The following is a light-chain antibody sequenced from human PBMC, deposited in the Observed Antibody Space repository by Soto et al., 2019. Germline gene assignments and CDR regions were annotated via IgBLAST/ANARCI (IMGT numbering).Light chain of an antibody. CDR3: QQYNNWPPWT. J-gene: IGKJ1*01. CDR2: GAS. CDR1: QSVSSN. V-gene: IGKV3-15*01. Sequence: EIVMTQSPATLSVSPGERATRSCRASQSVSSNLAWYQQKPGQAPRLLIYGASTSATGIPPRFSGSGSGTEFTLTISSLQSEDVAVYYCQQYNNWPPWTFGQGTKVDIK.